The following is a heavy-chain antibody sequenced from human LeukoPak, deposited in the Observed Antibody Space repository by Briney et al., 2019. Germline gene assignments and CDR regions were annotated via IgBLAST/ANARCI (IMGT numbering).Heavy chain of an antibody. CDR2: IRYDGSNK. CDR3: TLEIISYSSSSGQGY. D-gene: IGHD6-6*01. Sequence: PGGSLRLSCAASGFTFSRYGMHWVPQAPGKGLEWVAFIRYDGSNKYYADSVKGRLTISRDNSKNTLYLQMTSLRGDHTSVYYCTLEIISYSSSSGQGYWGEGTMVTVFS. J-gene: IGHJ4*02. CDR1: GFTFSRYG. V-gene: IGHV3-30*02.